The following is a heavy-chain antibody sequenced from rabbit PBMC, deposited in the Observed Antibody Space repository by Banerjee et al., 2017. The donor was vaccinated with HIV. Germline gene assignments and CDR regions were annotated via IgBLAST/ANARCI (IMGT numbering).Heavy chain of an antibody. CDR3: ARDVYGGYGYGYLDF. D-gene: IGHD6-1*01. CDR1: GFSFSSSYY. V-gene: IGHV1S45*01. Sequence: QEQLEESGGDLVKPEGSLTLTCTASGFSFSSSYYMCWVRQAPGKGLEWIACIDAGSSGNTAYASWAKGRFTISKTSSTTVTLQMTSLTAADTATYFCARDVYGGYGYGYLDFWGQGTLVTVS. CDR2: IDAGSSGNT. J-gene: IGHJ3*01.